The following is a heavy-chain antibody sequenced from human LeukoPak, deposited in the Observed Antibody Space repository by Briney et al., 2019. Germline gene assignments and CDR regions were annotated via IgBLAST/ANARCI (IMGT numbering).Heavy chain of an antibody. CDR1: AFTFSSYG. J-gene: IGHJ4*02. CDR3: ARVRGDYAYYFDY. D-gene: IGHD4-17*01. V-gene: IGHV3-30*03. CDR2: ISYDGSNK. Sequence: GGSLRLSCAASAFTFSSYGMHWVRQAPGKGLEWVAVISYDGSNKYYADSVKGRFTISRDNSKNTLYMQMNSLRAEDTAVYYCARVRGDYAYYFDYWGQGTLVTVSS.